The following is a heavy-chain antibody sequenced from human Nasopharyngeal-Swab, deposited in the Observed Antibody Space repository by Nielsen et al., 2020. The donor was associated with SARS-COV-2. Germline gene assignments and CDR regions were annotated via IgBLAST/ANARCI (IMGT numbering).Heavy chain of an antibody. CDR1: GFTYDDYA. V-gene: IGHV3-9*01. J-gene: IGHJ3*01. Sequence: SLRLSCAASGFTYDDYAMHWVRQAPGKGLEWVSGITWNSGTGYTDSLKGRFTISRDNAKNSLYLQMNSLRAEDTALYYCAKASLALLGDCSSWYETSSFDVWGQGTMVTVSS. D-gene: IGHD6-13*01. CDR3: AKASLALLGDCSSWYETSSFDV. CDR2: ITWNSGT.